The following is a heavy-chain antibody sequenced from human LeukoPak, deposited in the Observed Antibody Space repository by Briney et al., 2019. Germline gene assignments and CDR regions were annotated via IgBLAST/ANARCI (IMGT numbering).Heavy chain of an antibody. V-gene: IGHV4-61*02. CDR3: ARDQTRGQVWFDP. CDR1: GGSISSGSYY. D-gene: IGHD3-10*01. CDR2: IYTSGST. J-gene: IGHJ5*02. Sequence: PSETLSLTCTVSGGSISSGSYYWRWLRQPAGKGLEWIGRIYTSGSTNYNPSLKSRVTISVDTSKNQFSLKLSSVTAADTAVYYCARDQTRGQVWFDPWGQGTLVTVSS.